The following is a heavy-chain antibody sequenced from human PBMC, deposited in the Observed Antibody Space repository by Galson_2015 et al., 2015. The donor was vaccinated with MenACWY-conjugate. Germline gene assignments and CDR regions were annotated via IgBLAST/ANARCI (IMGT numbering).Heavy chain of an antibody. J-gene: IGHJ6*03. Sequence: SLRLSCAVSGFTFRLYAMGWVRQAPGTGLEWVAIISDSGAATHYIDSVKGRFTISRDNSKNTLYLQMSRLRAEDTALYYCAKDVYMDVWGKGTTVSVSS. CDR1: GFTFRLYA. V-gene: IGHV3-23*01. CDR3: AKDVYMDV. CDR2: ISDSGAAT.